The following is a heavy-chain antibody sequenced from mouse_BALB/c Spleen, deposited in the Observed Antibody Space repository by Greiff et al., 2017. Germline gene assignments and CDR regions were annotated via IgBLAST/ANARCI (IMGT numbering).Heavy chain of an antibody. D-gene: IGHD1-2*01. CDR2: IWAGGST. CDR3: ARDLGPYYGPDY. J-gene: IGHJ2*01. Sequence: QVQLKESGPGLVAPSQSLSITCTVSGFSLTSYGVHWVRQPPGKGLEWLGVIWAGGSTNYNAALMSRLSISKDNSKSQVFLTMNSLQTDDTAMYYCARDLGPYYGPDYWGQGTTLTVSS. CDR1: GFSLTSYG. V-gene: IGHV2-9*02.